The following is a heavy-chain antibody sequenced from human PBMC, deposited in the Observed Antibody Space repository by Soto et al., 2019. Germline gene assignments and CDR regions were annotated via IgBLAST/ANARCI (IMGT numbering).Heavy chain of an antibody. D-gene: IGHD3-10*02. Sequence: PSETLSLTCSFSGCSVSRGVYYWSWIRQLPGRGLEWIGYIYSTGSTLYNPSLKSRVALSMDTSKNQFSLNLTSVTAADTAVYYCARERRDSWPTMLFDLWGQGSLVTVSS. V-gene: IGHV4-31*03. CDR2: IYSTGST. J-gene: IGHJ4*02. CDR1: GCSVSRGVYY. CDR3: ARERRDSWPTMLFDL.